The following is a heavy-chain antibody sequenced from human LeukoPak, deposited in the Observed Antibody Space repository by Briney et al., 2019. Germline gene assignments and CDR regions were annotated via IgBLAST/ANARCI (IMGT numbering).Heavy chain of an antibody. V-gene: IGHV4-59*08. CDR1: GASISNFY. D-gene: IGHD6-13*01. CDR3: ARPSRYSGRWYYSRIGP. CDR2: IFHSGSA. Sequence: PSETLSLTCSVSGASISNFYWSWIRQPPGKGLEWIGYIFHSGSAHYNPSFTSRLTISVDTSQNRFSLKLRSVTVADTAVYFCARPSRYSGRWYYSRIGPWGQGALVTVSS. J-gene: IGHJ5*02.